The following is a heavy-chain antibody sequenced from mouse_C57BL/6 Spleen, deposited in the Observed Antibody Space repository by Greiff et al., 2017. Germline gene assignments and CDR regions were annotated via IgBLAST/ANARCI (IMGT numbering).Heavy chain of an antibody. CDR1: GYTFTSYW. D-gene: IGHD2-2*01. J-gene: IGHJ4*01. Sequence: QVQLQQPGAELVMPGASVQLSCKASGYTFTSYWMHWVKQRPGQGLEWIGEIDPSDSYTNYNQKFKGTSPLTVDKSSSTAYMQLSSLTSEYSAVYYCARVEGLRRAMDYGGQGTSVTVSS. CDR2: IDPSDSYT. V-gene: IGHV1-69*01. CDR3: ARVEGLRRAMDY.